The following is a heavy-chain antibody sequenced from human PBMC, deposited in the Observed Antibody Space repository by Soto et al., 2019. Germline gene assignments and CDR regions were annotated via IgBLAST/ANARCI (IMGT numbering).Heavy chain of an antibody. J-gene: IGHJ4*02. CDR3: ARDLDYYGSGNYYNRIDY. CDR1: GGPFSDYA. CDR2: IIPMFGTA. D-gene: IGHD3-10*01. V-gene: IGHV1-69*01. Sequence: QVQLVQSGAEVKKPGSSVKVSCKVSGGPFSDYAVSWVRQAPGQWLEWMGGIIPMFGTANYAQKFQGRVTTTADESTTTAYMELSSLRSEDTAVYYCARDLDYYGSGNYYNRIDYWGQGTLVTVSS.